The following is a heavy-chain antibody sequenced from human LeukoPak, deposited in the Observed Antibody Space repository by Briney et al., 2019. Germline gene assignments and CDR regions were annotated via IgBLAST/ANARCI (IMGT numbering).Heavy chain of an antibody. CDR3: AREAYCSGGSCYSGAFDI. CDR1: GFTFSSYA. J-gene: IGHJ3*02. D-gene: IGHD2-15*01. CDR2: ISSNGGST. Sequence: PGGSLRLSGAASGFTFSSYAMHWVRQAPGKGLEYVSAISSNGGSTYYANSVKGRFTISRDNSKNTLYLQMGSLRAEDMAVYYCAREAYCSGGSCYSGAFDIWGQGTMVTVSS. V-gene: IGHV3-64*01.